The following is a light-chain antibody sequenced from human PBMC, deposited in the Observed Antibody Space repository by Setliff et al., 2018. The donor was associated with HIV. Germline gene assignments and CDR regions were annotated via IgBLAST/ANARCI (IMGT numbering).Light chain of an antibody. J-gene: IGLJ1*01. CDR1: SSDVGSYDY. V-gene: IGLV2-11*01. CDR3: CSYGDSYTSLYA. CDR2: DVN. Sequence: QSALTQPRSVSGSPGQSVTISCTGTSSDVGSYDYVSWYQQYPGKAPKLMIYDVNERPSGVPDRFSGSKSGNTASLTISGLQAEDEADYYCCSYGDSYTSLYAFGTGTKVTVL.